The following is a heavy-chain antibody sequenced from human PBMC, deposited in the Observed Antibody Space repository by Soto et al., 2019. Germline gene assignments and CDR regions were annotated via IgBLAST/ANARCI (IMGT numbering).Heavy chain of an antibody. CDR1: GFTFTSIA. Sequence: EVQLLESGGGLVQPGGSLRLSCAASGFTFTSIAITWVRQAPGKGLEWVSTISGSGGSTCYAYSVKGRFTIYRDNSKNTLYMQMDSLRADETAVYYCANAFLRRGGTPLGDFDIWGHGTMVTVSS. D-gene: IGHD1-7*01. CDR3: ANAFLRRGGTPLGDFDI. V-gene: IGHV3-23*01. CDR2: ISGSGGST. J-gene: IGHJ3*02.